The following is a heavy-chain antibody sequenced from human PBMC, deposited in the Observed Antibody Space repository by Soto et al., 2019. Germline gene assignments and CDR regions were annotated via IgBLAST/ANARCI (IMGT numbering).Heavy chain of an antibody. CDR1: GFTFSIYW. CDR3: TRVGGSVSGMDV. J-gene: IGHJ6*02. V-gene: IGHV3-74*01. CDR2: IDNAGSSA. D-gene: IGHD1-26*01. Sequence: EVQLVESGGGLVQPGGSLRLSCAASGFTFSIYWMHWVRQAPGKGPVWVSRIDNAGSSARYADSVKGRFTISRDNAKNTGELQMDSLRAEDTAVYYCTRVGGSVSGMDVWGQGTTVTVSS.